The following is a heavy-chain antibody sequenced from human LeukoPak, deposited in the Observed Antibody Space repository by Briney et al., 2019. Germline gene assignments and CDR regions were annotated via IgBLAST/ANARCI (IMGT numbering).Heavy chain of an antibody. CDR1: GDSVSSNSAA. J-gene: IGHJ5*02. CDR2: TYYRAKWYN. V-gene: IGHV6-1*01. D-gene: IGHD6-6*01. Sequence: SQTLSLTYAISGDSVSSNSAAWNWLRQSPARGLEWLGSTYYRAKWYNDYAVSVKSRITINPDTSKNQFSLQLNSVTPEDTAVYYCARGTLRKNGDIAARPGNWFDPWGQGTLVTVSS. CDR3: ARGTLRKNGDIAARPGNWFDP.